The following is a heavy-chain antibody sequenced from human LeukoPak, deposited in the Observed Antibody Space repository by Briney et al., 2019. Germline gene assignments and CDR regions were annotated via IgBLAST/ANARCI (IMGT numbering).Heavy chain of an antibody. J-gene: IGHJ3*02. CDR1: GFTFSSYW. CDR2: INGDGSGT. CDR3: ASGDAHAFDI. D-gene: IGHD3-10*01. Sequence: QAGGSLRLSCAACGFTFSSYWMHWVRQAPGKGLVWVSRINGDGSGTSYAASVKGRFTISRDNAKNTLYLQMNSLRVEDTAVYYCASGDAHAFDIWGQGTTVTVSS. V-gene: IGHV3-74*01.